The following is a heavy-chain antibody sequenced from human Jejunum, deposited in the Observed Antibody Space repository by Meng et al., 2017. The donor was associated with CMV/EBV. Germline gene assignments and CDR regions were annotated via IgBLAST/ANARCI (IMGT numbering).Heavy chain of an antibody. V-gene: IGHV3-30-3*01. CDR3: TSDYGGFDP. D-gene: IGHD4/OR15-4a*01. CDR1: GFTFSRYT. Sequence: QVRLGESGGGGGQPGGCLRLSCAASGFTFSRYTMHWVRQAPGQGLEWLAIISYDGTNKYYADSLKGRFTISRDNSKNTAFLQMNSLRPDDTGVYYCTSDYGGFDPWGQGTLVTVSS. CDR2: ISYDGTNK. J-gene: IGHJ5*02.